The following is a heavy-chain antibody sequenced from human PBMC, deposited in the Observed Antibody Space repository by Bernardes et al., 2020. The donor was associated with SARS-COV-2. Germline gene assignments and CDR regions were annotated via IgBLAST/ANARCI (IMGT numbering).Heavy chain of an antibody. Sequence: GGFLRLSCAASGFTFSNYWMNWVRQAPGKGLEWVANIKQDGSGKSYVDSVKGRFTISRDNAKNSLYLEMNSLRAEDMAVYYCATSPTYGGNSFFDYWGQGTLVTVSS. CDR2: IKQDGSGK. V-gene: IGHV3-7*01. CDR1: GFTFSNYW. J-gene: IGHJ4*02. CDR3: ATSPTYGGNSFFDY. D-gene: IGHD2-21*02.